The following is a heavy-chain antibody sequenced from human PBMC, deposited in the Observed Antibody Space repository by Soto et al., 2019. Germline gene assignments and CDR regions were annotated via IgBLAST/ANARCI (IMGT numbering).Heavy chain of an antibody. V-gene: IGHV3-21*01. CDR1: GFAFSRYS. J-gene: IGHJ4*02. CDR3: ASEYCTANSCYSRIFDY. D-gene: IGHD2-21*01. Sequence: GGSLSLSCEGSGFAFSRYSMNWVRQAPGKGLEWVASISSTSTYIYYGDFVKGRFSIARDNAKNSLYLQMDSLRDEDTALYYCASEYCTANSCYSRIFDYWGQGTLVTVSS. CDR2: ISSTSTYI.